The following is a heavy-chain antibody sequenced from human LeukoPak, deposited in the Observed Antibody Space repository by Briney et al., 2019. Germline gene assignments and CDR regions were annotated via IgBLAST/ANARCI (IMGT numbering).Heavy chain of an antibody. Sequence: SETLSLTCTVSGYSISSGYYWGWIRQPPGKGLEWIGSIYHSGSTYYNPSLKSRVTISVDTSKNQFSLKLSSVTAADTAVYYCASGWELLGGFDYWGQGTLVTVSS. CDR1: GYSISSGYY. CDR2: IYHSGST. D-gene: IGHD1-26*01. V-gene: IGHV4-38-2*02. J-gene: IGHJ4*02. CDR3: ASGWELLGGFDY.